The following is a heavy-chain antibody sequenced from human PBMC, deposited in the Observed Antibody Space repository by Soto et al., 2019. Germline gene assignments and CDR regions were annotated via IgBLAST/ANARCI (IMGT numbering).Heavy chain of an antibody. CDR2: IYHSGST. J-gene: IGHJ3*02. D-gene: IGHD3-22*01. CDR1: GGSISSGGYS. V-gene: IGHV4-30-2*01. Sequence: PSETLSLTCAVSGGSISSGGYSWSWIRQPPGKGLEWIGYIYHSGSTYYNPSLKSRVTISVDRSKNQFSLKLSSVTAADTAVYYCARDRYYYDSSGYYGAFDIWGQGTMVTVSS. CDR3: ARDRYYYDSSGYYGAFDI.